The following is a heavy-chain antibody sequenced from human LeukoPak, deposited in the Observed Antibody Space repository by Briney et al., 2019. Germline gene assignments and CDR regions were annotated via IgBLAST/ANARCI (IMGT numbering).Heavy chain of an antibody. J-gene: IGHJ6*03. CDR1: GFTVSSNY. CDR3: ARVIAARERAWFGELRLYYYSYIDV. D-gene: IGHD3-10*01. Sequence: GGSLRLSCAASGFTVSSNYMSWVRQAPGKGLEWVSVIYSDGSTYDADSVKGRFTISRDNSNNTLYLQVNSLRAEDTAVYYCARVIAARERAWFGELRLYYYSYIDVWGKGTTVTISS. V-gene: IGHV3-66*01. CDR2: IYSDGST.